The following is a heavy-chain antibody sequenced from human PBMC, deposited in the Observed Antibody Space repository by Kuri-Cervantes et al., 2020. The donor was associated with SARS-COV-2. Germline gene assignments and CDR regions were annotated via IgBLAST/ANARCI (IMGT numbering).Heavy chain of an antibody. Sequence: GGSLRLSCEASGVTGSNFEMNWVRQAPGKGLEWVAYISESGATIYYADSVKGRFTISRDNSKNTLYLQMNSLRAEDTAIYYCAKVGWALGLFYYMDVWGKGTTVTVSS. CDR3: AKVGWALGLFYYMDV. J-gene: IGHJ6*03. V-gene: IGHV3-48*03. CDR1: GVTGSNFE. CDR2: ISESGATI. D-gene: IGHD1-26*01.